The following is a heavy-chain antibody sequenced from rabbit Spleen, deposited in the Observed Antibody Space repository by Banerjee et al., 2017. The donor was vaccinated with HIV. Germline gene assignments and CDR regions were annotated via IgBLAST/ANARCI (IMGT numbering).Heavy chain of an antibody. CDR1: GFSLNYNYV. Sequence: QEQLVESGGGLVKPGGSLALTCKASGFSLNYNYVMCWVRQAPGKGLEWIACINTKSGESVYATWSKGRFTISKTSSTTVTLQMASLTAADTATYFCAKDLTNVIGWNFGLWGPGTLVTVS. J-gene: IGHJ4*01. V-gene: IGHV1S45*01. D-gene: IGHD1-1*01. CDR2: INTKSGES. CDR3: AKDLTNVIGWNFGL.